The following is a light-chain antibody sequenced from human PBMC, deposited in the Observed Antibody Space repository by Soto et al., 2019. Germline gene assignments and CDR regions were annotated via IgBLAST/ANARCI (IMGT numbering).Light chain of an antibody. V-gene: IGLV1-40*01. J-gene: IGLJ1*01. CDR2: GNS. CDR1: SSKIGAGYD. CDR3: QSYDSSLGGFYV. Sequence: QSVLTQPPSVSGAPGQRGTISCTGSSSKIGAGYDVHWYQQLPGTAPKLLIYGNSNRPSGVPDRFSGSKSGTSASLAITGLQAEDEADYYCQSYDSSLGGFYVFGPGTKLTV.